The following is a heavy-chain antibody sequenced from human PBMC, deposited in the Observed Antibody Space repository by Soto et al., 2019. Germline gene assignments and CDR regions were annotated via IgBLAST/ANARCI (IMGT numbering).Heavy chain of an antibody. CDR3: ARDPPITGSLRGTPLMAV. V-gene: IGHV1-18*04. CDR2: ISAYNGNT. J-gene: IGHJ6*02. Sequence: ASVKVSCKASGYSFTSYGISWVRQAPGQGLEWMGWISAYNGNTNYEQKFQGRVAMTTDTSTNTAYLELRTLRSHDAAVYYCARDPPITGSLRGTPLMAVWGQGTTVTVSS. CDR1: GYSFTSYG. D-gene: IGHD1-20*01.